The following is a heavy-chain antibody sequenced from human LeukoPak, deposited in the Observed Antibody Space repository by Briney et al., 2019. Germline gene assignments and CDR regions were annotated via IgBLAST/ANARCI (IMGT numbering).Heavy chain of an antibody. CDR2: IYYIGSA. Sequence: TSETLSLTCTVSGGSINSGDYYWSWIRQPPGKGLEWIGYIYYIGSAYYNPSLKSRVTISLDTSKNQFSLKLSSVTAADTAVYYCARARYYGSGSANDYWGQGTLVTVSS. CDR1: GGSINSGDYY. J-gene: IGHJ4*02. CDR3: ARARYYGSGSANDY. V-gene: IGHV4-30-4*08. D-gene: IGHD3-10*01.